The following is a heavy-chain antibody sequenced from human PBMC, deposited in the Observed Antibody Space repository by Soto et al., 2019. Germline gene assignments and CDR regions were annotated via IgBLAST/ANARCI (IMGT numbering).Heavy chain of an antibody. CDR1: GLTISGKKY. V-gene: IGHV3-53*01. CDR2: LYDVDGA. J-gene: IGHJ3*01. Sequence: DVQLVESGGGLIQPGESLRLSCADFGLTISGKKYVAWVRQAPGKGLEWVSALYDVDGAFYADSVTGRFTTSSDSSKTTVYLQMNDLRPDDTAVYYCATWHEREHAFDVWGQGTTVTISS. D-gene: IGHD1-1*01. CDR3: ATWHEREHAFDV.